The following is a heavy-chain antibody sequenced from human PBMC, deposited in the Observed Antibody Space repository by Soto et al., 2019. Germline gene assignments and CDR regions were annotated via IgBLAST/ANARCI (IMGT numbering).Heavy chain of an antibody. CDR1: GFTFSTYA. V-gene: IGHV3-23*01. Sequence: EVQLLESGGGLVQPGGSLRLSCAASGFTFSTYAMAWIRQAPGKGLEWVSGISDNGGRTYYAASVKGRFTISRDNSKNTLYLQMNSLRPEDTAMYYCAKDLHTTIPVATGYRGQAALVTVSS. J-gene: IGHJ4*02. CDR3: AKDLHTTIPVATGY. D-gene: IGHD2-21*01. CDR2: ISDNGGRT.